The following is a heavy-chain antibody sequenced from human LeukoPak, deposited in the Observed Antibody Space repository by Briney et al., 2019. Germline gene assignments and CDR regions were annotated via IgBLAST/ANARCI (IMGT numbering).Heavy chain of an antibody. V-gene: IGHV5-51*01. Sequence: GESLKISRKGSGYSFTSYWIGWVRQMPGKGLEWMVIIYPRDSDTRYSPSFQGQVTISADRSINTAYLQWSSLKASDTAMYYCVRLGSGSSLDYWGQGTLVTVSS. CDR2: IYPRDSDT. CDR1: GYSFTSYW. D-gene: IGHD6-19*01. CDR3: VRLGSGSSLDY. J-gene: IGHJ4*02.